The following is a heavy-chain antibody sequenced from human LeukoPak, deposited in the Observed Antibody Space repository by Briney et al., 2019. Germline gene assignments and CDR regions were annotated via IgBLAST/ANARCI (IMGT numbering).Heavy chain of an antibody. D-gene: IGHD3-9*01. J-gene: IGHJ4*02. CDR1: GGSISSYY. CDR2: IYYSGST. CDR3: ARGLTFLTGQMFDY. V-gene: IGHV4-59*01. Sequence: SETLSLTCTVSGGSISSYYWSWIRQPPGKGLEWIGYIYYSGSTNYNPSLKSRVTISVDTSKNQFSLKLISVTAADTAVYYCARGLTFLTGQMFDYWGQGTLVTVSS.